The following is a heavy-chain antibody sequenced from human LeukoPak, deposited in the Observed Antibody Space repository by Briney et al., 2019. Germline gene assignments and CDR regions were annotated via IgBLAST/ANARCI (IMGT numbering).Heavy chain of an antibody. CDR2: INHSGST. Sequence: PSETLSLTCAVYGGSFSGYYWSWIRQPPGKGLEWIGEINHSGSTNYNPSLKSRVTISVDTSKNQFSLKLSSVTAADTAVYYCARGERVDYWGQGTLVTVSS. CDR3: ARGERVDY. J-gene: IGHJ4*02. D-gene: IGHD1-1*01. V-gene: IGHV4-34*01. CDR1: GGSFSGYY.